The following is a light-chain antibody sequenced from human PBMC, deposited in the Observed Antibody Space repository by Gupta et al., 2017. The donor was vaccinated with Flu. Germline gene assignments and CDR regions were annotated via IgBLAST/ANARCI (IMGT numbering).Light chain of an antibody. Sequence: SYELTQPPSVSVSPGQTAKITCSGDALANQYAFWYQQKPGQAPVMVIFKDNERPSGITERFAGSTSGTTVTLTISGVQAEDEADYYCLSADSSGNPVFGGGTTVTVL. CDR3: LSADSSGNPV. CDR1: ALANQY. J-gene: IGLJ3*02. V-gene: IGLV3-25*03. CDR2: KDN.